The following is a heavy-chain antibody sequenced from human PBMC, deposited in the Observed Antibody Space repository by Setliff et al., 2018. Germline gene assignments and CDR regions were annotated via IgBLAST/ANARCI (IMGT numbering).Heavy chain of an antibody. V-gene: IGHV3-21*01. CDR3: SSYLVS. Sequence: GGSLRLSCAASGFTFSTYYMHWVRQPPGKGLEWVAFISFGSNYIFYADSVKGRFTISRDNAKNSLYLQMNSLRVDDTAVYYCSSYLVSWGQGALVTVSS. CDR1: GFTFSTYY. J-gene: IGHJ4*02. D-gene: IGHD2-21*01. CDR2: ISFGSNYI.